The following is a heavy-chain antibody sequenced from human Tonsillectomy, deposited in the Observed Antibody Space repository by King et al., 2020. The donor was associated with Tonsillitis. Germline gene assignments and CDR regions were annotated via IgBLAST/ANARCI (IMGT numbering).Heavy chain of an antibody. J-gene: IGHJ6*02. V-gene: IGHV3-21*01. Sequence: VQLVESGGGLVKPGGSLRLSCAASGFTFSSYSMNWVRQAPGKGLEWVSSISSSSSYIYYADSVKGRFTISRDNAKNSLYLQMNSLRAEDTAVYYCARDLETNDVDYYYYYGMDVWGQGTTVTVSS. CDR3: ARDLETNDVDYYYYYGMDV. D-gene: IGHD2-8*01. CDR1: GFTFSSYS. CDR2: ISSSSSYI.